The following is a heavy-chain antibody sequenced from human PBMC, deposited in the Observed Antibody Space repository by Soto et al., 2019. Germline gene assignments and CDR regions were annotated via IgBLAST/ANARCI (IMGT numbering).Heavy chain of an antibody. CDR2: IYPGDSDT. V-gene: IGHV5-51*03. CDR3: ARRLYCGGDCYSAFDI. D-gene: IGHD2-21*02. J-gene: IGHJ3*02. Sequence: EVQLVQSGAEVKKPGESLKISCKGSGYSFTTYWIGWVRQMPGKGLEWMGLIYPGDSDTRYSPSFQGQVTISADKSISPGYLQWSSLKAPDSAMYYCARRLYCGGDCYSAFDIWGQGTLVTVSS. CDR1: GYSFTTYW.